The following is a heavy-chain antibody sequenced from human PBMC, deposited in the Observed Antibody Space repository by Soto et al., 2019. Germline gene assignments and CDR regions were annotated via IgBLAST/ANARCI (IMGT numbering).Heavy chain of an antibody. CDR1: GYSSGSYN. CDR2: IDSSGST. D-gene: IGHD1-7*01. Sequence: SETLSLTRTVSGYSSGSYNWSCFRQPPGTGLQWIGYIDSSGSTSYNPSLRSRVTISRDTSTKQFSLSLTYVTAADTAVYYCVRQGIGELHGLVDVWGQGTTVT. J-gene: IGHJ6*02. CDR3: VRQGIGELHGLVDV. V-gene: IGHV4-59*08.